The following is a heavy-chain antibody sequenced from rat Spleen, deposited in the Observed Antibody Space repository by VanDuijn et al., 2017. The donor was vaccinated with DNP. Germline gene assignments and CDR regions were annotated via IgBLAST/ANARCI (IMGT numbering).Heavy chain of an antibody. D-gene: IGHD1-2*01. V-gene: IGHV2S12*01. CDR1: GFSLTNYG. CDR2: ISSGGST. Sequence: QVQLKESGPGLVQPSQTLSLTCTVSGFSLTNYGVSWVRKFPGKGLEWIAAISSGGSTYYNSVFKSRLSISRDTSKSQVFLKMNSLQTEDTAIYFCTGGGSYIYPFTYWGQGTLVTVSS. CDR3: TGGGSYIYPFTY. J-gene: IGHJ3*01.